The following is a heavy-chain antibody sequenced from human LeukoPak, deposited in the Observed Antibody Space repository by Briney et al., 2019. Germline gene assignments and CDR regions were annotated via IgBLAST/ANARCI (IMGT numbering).Heavy chain of an antibody. CDR1: GGSISSYY. Sequence: SQTLSLTCTVSGGSISSYYWSWIRQPPGKGLEWIGYIYYSGSTNYNPSLKSRVTISVDTSKNQFSLKLSSVTAADTAVYYCASSTLFGTERNNWFDPWGQGTLVTVSS. CDR3: ASSTLFGTERNNWFDP. D-gene: IGHD3-3*01. CDR2: IYYSGST. V-gene: IGHV4-59*01. J-gene: IGHJ5*02.